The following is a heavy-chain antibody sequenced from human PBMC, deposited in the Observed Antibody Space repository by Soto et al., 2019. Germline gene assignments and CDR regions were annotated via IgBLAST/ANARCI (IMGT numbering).Heavy chain of an antibody. CDR3: ARGYDFWSGYYNPYFDY. J-gene: IGHJ4*02. CDR2: ISAYNGNT. V-gene: IGHV1-18*01. Sequence: QVQLVQSGAEVKKPGASVKVSCKASGYTFTSSGISWVRQAPGLGLEWMGWISAYNGNTNYAQKLQGRVTMTTDTATSTAYMELRSLRSDDTAVYYFARGYDFWSGYYNPYFDYWGKGTLVTVSS. CDR1: GYTFTSSG. D-gene: IGHD3-3*01.